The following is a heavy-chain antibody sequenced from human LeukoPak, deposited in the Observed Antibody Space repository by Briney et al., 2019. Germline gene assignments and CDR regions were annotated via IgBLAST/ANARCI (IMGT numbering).Heavy chain of an antibody. V-gene: IGHV3-21*01. CDR2: ITSSGTDI. D-gene: IGHD4-17*01. CDR1: GFTFSSSS. CDR3: ASLMTAVTIPDY. Sequence: GGSLRLSCAASGFTFSSSSMNWVRRAPGKGLEWVSSITSSGTDIYYADSVKGRFTISRDNAKNSLYLQMNSLRAEDTAVYYCASLMTAVTIPDYWGQGTLVTVSS. J-gene: IGHJ4*01.